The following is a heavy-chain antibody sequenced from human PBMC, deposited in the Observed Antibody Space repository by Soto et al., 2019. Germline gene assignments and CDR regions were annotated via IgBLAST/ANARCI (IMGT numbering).Heavy chain of an antibody. CDR1: GFTFSSYG. Sequence: GGSLRLSCAASGFTFSSYGMHWVRQAPGKGLEWVAVISYDGSNKYYADSVKGRFTISRDNSKNTLYLQMNSLRAEDTAVYYCAKDHRGSYYYYYGMDFWGQGTTVTVSS. D-gene: IGHD1-26*01. CDR3: AKDHRGSYYYYYGMDF. V-gene: IGHV3-30*18. J-gene: IGHJ6*02. CDR2: ISYDGSNK.